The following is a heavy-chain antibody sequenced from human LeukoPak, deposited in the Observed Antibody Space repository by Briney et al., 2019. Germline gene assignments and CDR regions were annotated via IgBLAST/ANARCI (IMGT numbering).Heavy chain of an antibody. V-gene: IGHV1-69*05. CDR1: RGIFSSYT. J-gene: IGHJ6*02. D-gene: IGHD3-16*02. Sequence: SSVKVSCKASRGIFSSYTISWVRQAPGQGLGWMGGIILIFGIAKKAQKFQGRVTITTDESTSTAYMELSSLRSEDSAVYYCARGGLVTYYDYVWGSYSYPNYYYYGMDVWGQGTTVTVSS. CDR3: ARGGLVTYYDYVWGSYSYPNYYYYGMDV. CDR2: IILIFGIA.